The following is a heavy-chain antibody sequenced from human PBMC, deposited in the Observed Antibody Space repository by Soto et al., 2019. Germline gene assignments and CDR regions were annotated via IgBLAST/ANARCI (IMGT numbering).Heavy chain of an antibody. D-gene: IGHD3-22*01. CDR1: GGTFSSYA. CDR2: IIPIFGTA. CDR3: ASGAPSYDSTPNY. V-gene: IGHV1-69*13. Sequence: GASVKVSCKASGGTFSSYAISWVRQAPGQGLEWMGGIIPIFGTANYAQKFQGRVTITADESTSTAYMELSSLRAEDTAVYYCASGAPSYDSTPNYWGQGTLVTVSS. J-gene: IGHJ4*02.